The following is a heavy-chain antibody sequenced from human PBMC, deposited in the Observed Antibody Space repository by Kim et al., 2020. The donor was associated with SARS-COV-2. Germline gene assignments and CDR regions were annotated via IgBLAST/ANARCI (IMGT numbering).Heavy chain of an antibody. D-gene: IGHD6-19*01. CDR1: GFTFSSYG. Sequence: GGSLRLSCAASGFTFSSYGMHWVRQAPGKGLEWVAVISYDGSNKYYADSVKGRFTISRDNSKNTLYLQMNSLRAEDTAVYYCAKEISSGWFNYYYYGMDVWGQGPTVTVSS. CDR2: ISYDGSNK. V-gene: IGHV3-30*18. J-gene: IGHJ6*02. CDR3: AKEISSGWFNYYYYGMDV.